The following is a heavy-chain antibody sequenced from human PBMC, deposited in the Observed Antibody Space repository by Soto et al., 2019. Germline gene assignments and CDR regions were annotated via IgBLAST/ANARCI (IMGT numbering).Heavy chain of an antibody. CDR2: IKSKTDGGTT. V-gene: IGHV3-15*01. CDR3: TLRYRSRYMDV. Sequence: GGSLRLSCAASGFTFSNAWMNWVRQAPGKGLEWVGHIKSKTDGGTTDYAAPVKGRFTISRDDSKNTLYLQMNSLKTEDTAVYYCTLRYRSRYMDVWGKGTTVTVSS. D-gene: IGHD1-26*01. J-gene: IGHJ6*03. CDR1: GFTFSNAW.